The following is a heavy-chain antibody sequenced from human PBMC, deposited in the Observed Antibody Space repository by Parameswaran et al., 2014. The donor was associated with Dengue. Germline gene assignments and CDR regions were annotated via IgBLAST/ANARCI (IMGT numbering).Heavy chain of an antibody. Sequence: WIRQPPGKGLEWVSYISSSSSTIYYADSVKGRFTISRDNAKNSLYLQMNSLRAEDTAVYYCARSRGSTVLRYFDSLYYYGMDVWGQGTTVTVSS. D-gene: IGHD3-9*01. CDR3: ARSRGSTVLRYFDSLYYYGMDV. J-gene: IGHJ6*02. V-gene: IGHV3-48*01. CDR2: ISSSSSTI.